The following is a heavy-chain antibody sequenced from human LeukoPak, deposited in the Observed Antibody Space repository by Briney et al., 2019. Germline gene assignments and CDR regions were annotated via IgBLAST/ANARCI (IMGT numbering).Heavy chain of an antibody. J-gene: IGHJ5*02. CDR2: IIPILGIA. CDR1: GGTFSSYA. D-gene: IGHD2-15*01. Sequence: ASVKVSCKASGGTFSSYAISWVRQAPGQGLEWMGRIIPILGIANYAQKFQGRVTITADKSTSTAYMELSSLRSEDTAVYYCARDLWSAVVGFDPWGQGTLVTVSS. V-gene: IGHV1-69*04. CDR3: ARDLWSAVVGFDP.